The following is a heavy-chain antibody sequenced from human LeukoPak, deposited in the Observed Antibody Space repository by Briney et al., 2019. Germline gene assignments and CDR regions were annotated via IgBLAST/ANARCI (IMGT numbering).Heavy chain of an antibody. D-gene: IGHD5-18*01. V-gene: IGHV1-3*03. CDR3: ATLKGAGYSYGYGYNYYMDV. J-gene: IGHJ6*03. CDR2: INAGNGNT. Sequence: ASVKVSCKASGYTFTSYAMHWVRQAPGQRLEWMGWINAGNGNTKYSQEFQGRVTITRDTSASTAYMELSSLRSEDTAVYYCATLKGAGYSYGYGYNYYMDVWGKGTAVTVSS. CDR1: GYTFTSYA.